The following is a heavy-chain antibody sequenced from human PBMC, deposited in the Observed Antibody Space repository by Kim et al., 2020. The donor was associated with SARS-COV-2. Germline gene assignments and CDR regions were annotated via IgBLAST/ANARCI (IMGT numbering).Heavy chain of an antibody. CDR3: ARDGYNYLGIDY. V-gene: IGHV3-66*01. CDR2: IYSGGST. J-gene: IGHJ4*02. Sequence: GGSLRLSCAVSGFTVSSNYMSWVRQAPGKGLEWVSVIYSGGSTYYADSVKGRFTISRDNSKNTLYLQMNSLRAEDTAVYYCARDGYNYLGIDYWGQGTLVTVFS. D-gene: IGHD5-12*01. CDR1: GFTVSSNY.